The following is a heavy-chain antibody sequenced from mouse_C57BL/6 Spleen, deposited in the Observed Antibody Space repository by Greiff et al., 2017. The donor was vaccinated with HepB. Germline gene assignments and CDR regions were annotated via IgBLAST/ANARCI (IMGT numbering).Heavy chain of an antibody. Sequence: QVQLKESGAELARPGASVKLSCKASGYTFTSYGISWVKQRTGQGLEWIGEIYPRSGNTYYNEKFKGKATLTADKSSSTAYMELRSLTSEDSAVYFCARDGNPAWFAYWGQGTLVTVSA. CDR2: IYPRSGNT. CDR1: GYTFTSYG. V-gene: IGHV1-81*01. CDR3: ARDGNPAWFAY. D-gene: IGHD2-1*01. J-gene: IGHJ3*01.